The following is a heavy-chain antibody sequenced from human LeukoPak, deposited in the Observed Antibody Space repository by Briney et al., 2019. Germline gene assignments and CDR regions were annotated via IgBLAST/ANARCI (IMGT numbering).Heavy chain of an antibody. D-gene: IGHD2-15*01. CDR1: GGSISSYY. Sequence: SETLSLTCTVSGGSISSYYWSWIRQPPGKGLEWIGYIYYSGSTNYNPSLKSRVTISVDTSKNQFSLKLSSVTAADTAVYYCARAPIVVVATGWFDPWGQGTLVTVSS. CDR3: ARAPIVVVATGWFDP. J-gene: IGHJ5*02. V-gene: IGHV4-59*08. CDR2: IYYSGST.